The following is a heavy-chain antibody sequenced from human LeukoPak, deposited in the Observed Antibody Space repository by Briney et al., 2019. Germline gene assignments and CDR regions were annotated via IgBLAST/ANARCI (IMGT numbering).Heavy chain of an antibody. CDR1: GFTFSNYW. Sequence: PGGSLRLSCAASGFTFSNYWMNWVRQAPGQGLEWVSYISSSGSTIYYADSVKGRFTISRDNARKSLHLQMNSLRAEDTAVYYCARDNGGSSPFDYWGQGTLVTVSS. V-gene: IGHV3-48*04. CDR3: ARDNGGSSPFDY. J-gene: IGHJ4*02. CDR2: ISSSGSTI. D-gene: IGHD4-23*01.